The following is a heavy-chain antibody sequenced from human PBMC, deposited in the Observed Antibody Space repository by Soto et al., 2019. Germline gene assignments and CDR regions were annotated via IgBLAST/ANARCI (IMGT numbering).Heavy chain of an antibody. CDR2: ISGSGGST. CDR1: GFTFSSYA. D-gene: IGHD3-22*01. V-gene: IGHV3-23*01. Sequence: GGSLRLSCAASGFTFSSYAMSWVRQAPGKGLEWVSAISGSGGSTYYADSVKGRFTISRDNSKNTLYLQMNSLRAEDTAVYYCARSHYYDSSGPRYFDYWGQGTLVTVSS. CDR3: ARSHYYDSSGPRYFDY. J-gene: IGHJ4*02.